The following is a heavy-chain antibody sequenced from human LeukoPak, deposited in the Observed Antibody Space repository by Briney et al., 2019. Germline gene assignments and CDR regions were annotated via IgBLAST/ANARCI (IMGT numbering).Heavy chain of an antibody. J-gene: IGHJ4*02. CDR2: INHSGST. CDR3: ARGRDGYRDY. D-gene: IGHD5-24*01. V-gene: IGHV4-34*01. CDR1: GGSFSGYY. Sequence: SETQSLTCAVYGGSFSGYYWSWIRQPPGKGLEWIGEINHSGSTNYNPSLKSRVTISVDTSKNQFSLKLSSVTAADTAVYYCARGRDGYRDYWGQGTLVTVSS.